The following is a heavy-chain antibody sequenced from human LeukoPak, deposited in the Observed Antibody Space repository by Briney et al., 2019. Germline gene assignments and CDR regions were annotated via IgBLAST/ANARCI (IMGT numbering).Heavy chain of an antibody. CDR2: ITDSGRTI. D-gene: IGHD2-21*02. V-gene: IGHV3-48*03. J-gene: IGHJ6*03. CDR3: ARGEVVTASLPDYFYYYMDV. Sequence: GGSLRLSCAASGFTFSTYEMNWVRQAPGKGLEWVSYITDSGRTIYYADSVKGRFTISRDNAKNSLFLQMNSPRAEDTAVYYCARGEVVTASLPDYFYYYMDVWGKGITVTISS. CDR1: GFTFSTYE.